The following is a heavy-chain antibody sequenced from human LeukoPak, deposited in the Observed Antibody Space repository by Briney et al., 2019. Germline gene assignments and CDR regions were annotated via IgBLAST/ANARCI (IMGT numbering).Heavy chain of an antibody. Sequence: PSETLSLTCAVYGGSFSGYYWSWIRQPPGKGLEWIGEINHSGSTNYNPSLKSRVTISVDTSKNQFSLKLSSVTAADTAVYYCARYSGYPIDAFDIWGQGTMVTVSS. J-gene: IGHJ3*02. CDR1: GGSFSGYY. D-gene: IGHD5-12*01. CDR2: INHSGST. CDR3: ARYSGYPIDAFDI. V-gene: IGHV4-34*01.